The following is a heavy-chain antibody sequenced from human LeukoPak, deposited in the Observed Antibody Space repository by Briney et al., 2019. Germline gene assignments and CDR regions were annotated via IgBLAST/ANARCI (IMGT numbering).Heavy chain of an antibody. CDR2: ISAYNGNT. J-gene: IGHJ4*02. Sequence: ASVKVSCKASGYTFTSYGISWVRQAPGQGLEWMGWISAYNGNTNYAQKLQGRVTMTTDTSTSTAYMELRSLRSDDTAVYYCARSNRPTYYYDSSGYYLDNYWGQGTLVTVSS. D-gene: IGHD3-22*01. CDR1: GYTFTSYG. V-gene: IGHV1-18*01. CDR3: ARSNRPTYYYDSSGYYLDNY.